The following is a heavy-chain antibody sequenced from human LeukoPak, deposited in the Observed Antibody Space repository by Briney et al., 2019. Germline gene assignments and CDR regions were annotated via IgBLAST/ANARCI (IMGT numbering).Heavy chain of an antibody. Sequence: SETLSLTCSVSGGSISSSPHYWGWIRQPPGKGLEWIGSIFNTGSTFYNPSLKSRVTTSVDTSKNQFSLKLSSVTAADTAVYSWARHIHGDPGAPTCFDPGAREPWSPSPQ. V-gene: IGHV4-39*01. CDR3: ARHIHGDPGAPTCFDP. CDR1: GGSISSSPHY. D-gene: IGHD2-21*01. CDR2: IFNTGST. J-gene: IGHJ5*02.